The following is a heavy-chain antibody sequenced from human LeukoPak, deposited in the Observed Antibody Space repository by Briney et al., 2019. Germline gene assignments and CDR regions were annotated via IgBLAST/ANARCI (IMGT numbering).Heavy chain of an antibody. V-gene: IGHV3-21*01. CDR1: GFTFDDYA. CDR3: ARDGGLRYCSSTSCPPDDAFDI. CDR2: ISSSSSYI. J-gene: IGHJ3*02. D-gene: IGHD2-2*01. Sequence: PGGSLRLSCAASGFTFDDYAMHWVRQAPGKGLEWVSSISSSSSYIYYADSVKGRFTISRDNAKNSLYLQMSSLRAEDTAVYYCARDGGLRYCSSTSCPPDDAFDIWGQGTMVTVSS.